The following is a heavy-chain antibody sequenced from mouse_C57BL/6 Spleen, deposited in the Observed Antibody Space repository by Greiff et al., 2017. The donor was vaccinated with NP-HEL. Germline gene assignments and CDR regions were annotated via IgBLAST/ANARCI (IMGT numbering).Heavy chain of an antibody. CDR2: ISRGSSTI. V-gene: IGHV5-17*01. CDR3: ARLLLREYAMDY. J-gene: IGHJ4*01. Sequence: EVQLQESGGGLVKPGGSLKLSCAASGFTFSDYGMHWVRQAPEKGLEWVAYISRGSSTIYYEETVKGRFTISRANATNPMFLQMTSLRAAETAMYYCARLLLREYAMDYWGQGTSVTVSA. D-gene: IGHD1-1*01. CDR1: GFTFSDYG.